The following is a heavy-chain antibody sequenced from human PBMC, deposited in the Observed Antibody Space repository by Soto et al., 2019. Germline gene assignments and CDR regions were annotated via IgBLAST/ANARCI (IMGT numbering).Heavy chain of an antibody. Sequence: PGGSLRLSCAASGFTFSSYGVHWVRQAPGKGLEWVAVIWYDGSNKYYADSVKGRFTISRDNSKNTLYLQMNSLRAEDTAVYYCARDGLNYYGSGVSPNWFDPWGQGTLDTVSS. V-gene: IGHV3-33*01. CDR2: IWYDGSNK. CDR1: GFTFSSYG. D-gene: IGHD3-10*01. CDR3: ARDGLNYYGSGVSPNWFDP. J-gene: IGHJ5*02.